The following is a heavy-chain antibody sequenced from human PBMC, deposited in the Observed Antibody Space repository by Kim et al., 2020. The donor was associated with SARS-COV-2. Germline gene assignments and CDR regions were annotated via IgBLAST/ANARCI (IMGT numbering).Heavy chain of an antibody. D-gene: IGHD5-18*01. CDR1: GFPFHMYS. J-gene: IGHJ4*02. CDR2: ITNGGDTI. Sequence: GGSLRLSCAASGFPFHMYSMNWVRQVPWKGLEWVSYITNGGDTIHYADSVKGRFTISRDNAKNTLFLQMNSLRDEDTAVYYCTSGIQHAFGYWGQGSLVTVSS. CDR3: TSGIQHAFGY. V-gene: IGHV3-48*02.